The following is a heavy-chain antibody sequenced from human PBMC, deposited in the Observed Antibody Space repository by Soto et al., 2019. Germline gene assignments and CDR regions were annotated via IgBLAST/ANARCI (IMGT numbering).Heavy chain of an antibody. CDR3: AKDGGKDGYFGNWFDP. CDR1: GYTFTSYG. V-gene: IGHV1-69*13. J-gene: IGHJ5*02. Sequence: SVKVSCKASGYTFTSYGISWVRQAPGQGLEWLGRIIPIFGSANYAQKFQGRVTITADESTTTAYMELSSLRSDDTAVYYCAKDGGKDGYFGNWFDPWGQGTLVTVSS. CDR2: IIPIFGSA. D-gene: IGHD5-12*01.